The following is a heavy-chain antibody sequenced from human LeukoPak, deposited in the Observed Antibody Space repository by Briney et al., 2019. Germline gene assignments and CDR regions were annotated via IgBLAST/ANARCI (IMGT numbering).Heavy chain of an antibody. CDR2: IIPIFGTA. CDR3: ARGPASRPDGSGSYYPYYYYYYMDV. CDR1: GGTFSSYA. D-gene: IGHD1-26*01. J-gene: IGHJ6*03. Sequence: SVKVSCKASGGTFSSYAISWVRQAPGQGLEWMGGIIPIFGTANYAQKFQGRVTITTDESTSTAYMELSSLRSEDTAVYYCARGPASRPDGSGSYYPYYYYYYMDVWGKGTTATVSS. V-gene: IGHV1-69*05.